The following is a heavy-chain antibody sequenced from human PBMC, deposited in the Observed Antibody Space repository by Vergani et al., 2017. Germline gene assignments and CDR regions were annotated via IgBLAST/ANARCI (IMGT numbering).Heavy chain of an antibody. CDR2: ISSSSSYI. Sequence: EVQLVESGGGLVQPGGSLRLSCAASGFTFSSYWMSWVRQAPGKGLEWVSSISSSSSYIYYADSVKGRFTISRDNAKNSLYLQMNSLRAEDTAVYYCARDGYGDYVGGDYYYYYGMDVWGQGTTVTVSS. D-gene: IGHD4-17*01. CDR1: GFTFSSYW. V-gene: IGHV3-21*01. CDR3: ARDGYGDYVGGDYYYYYGMDV. J-gene: IGHJ6*02.